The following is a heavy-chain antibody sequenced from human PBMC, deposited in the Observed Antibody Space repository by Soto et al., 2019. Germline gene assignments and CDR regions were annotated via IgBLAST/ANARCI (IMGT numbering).Heavy chain of an antibody. J-gene: IGHJ3*02. Sequence: GSLRVSCAASVFTFGEYSMNWVRQGPGKGLEWVGFIRSKTYGGTTEYAASVKGRFTISRDDSKSIAYLQMNSLKTEDTAVYYCTRVSWVMTPVVIFAFDIWGQGTMVTVSS. D-gene: IGHD4-17*01. CDR2: IRSKTYGGTT. V-gene: IGHV3-49*04. CDR1: VFTFGEYS. CDR3: TRVSWVMTPVVIFAFDI.